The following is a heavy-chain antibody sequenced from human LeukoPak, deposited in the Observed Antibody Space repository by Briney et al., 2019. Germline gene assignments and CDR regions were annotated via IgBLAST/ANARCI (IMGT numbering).Heavy chain of an antibody. J-gene: IGHJ4*02. CDR1: GFTFSSNG. V-gene: IGHV3-33*06. CDR3: VKGSATVRPYYFDY. D-gene: IGHD2-15*01. Sequence: GGSLRLSCAASGFTFSSNGMHWVRQAPGKGPEWVAVIWYDGSKRYYADSVKGRFTISRDNSKNTLSLQMNSLRAEDTAVYHCVKGSATVRPYYFDYWGQGTLVTVSS. CDR2: IWYDGSKR.